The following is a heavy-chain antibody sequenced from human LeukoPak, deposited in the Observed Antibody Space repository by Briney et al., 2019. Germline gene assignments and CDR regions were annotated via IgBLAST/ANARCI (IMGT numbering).Heavy chain of an antibody. CDR1: GGSVSSGRYY. CDR2: ISYSGST. Sequence: PSETLSLICTVSGGSVSSGRYYWSWIRQPPGKGLEWIGYISYSGSTNYNPSLKSRVTISVDTSKNQFSLKLSSVTAADTAVYYCARDPDYWGQGTLVTVSS. V-gene: IGHV4-61*01. CDR3: ARDPDY. J-gene: IGHJ4*02.